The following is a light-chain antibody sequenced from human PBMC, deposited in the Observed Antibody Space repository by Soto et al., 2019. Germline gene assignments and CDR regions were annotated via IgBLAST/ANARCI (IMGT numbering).Light chain of an antibody. V-gene: IGKV3-11*01. J-gene: IGKJ5*01. Sequence: CRGGKETISCRASQSVSSNLAWYQQKPGQAPRLLIYGAFNRATGIPARFSGSASGTDFTLSICSLDTQASAIYCSLRLTAQLLVTGGEGTRLEIK. CDR1: QSVSSN. CDR3: LRLTAQLLVT. CDR2: GAF.